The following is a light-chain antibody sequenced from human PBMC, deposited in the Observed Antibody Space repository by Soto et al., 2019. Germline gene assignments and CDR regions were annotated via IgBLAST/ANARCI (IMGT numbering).Light chain of an antibody. V-gene: IGLV2-14*01. CDR2: DVS. Sequence: QSVLIQPASVSGSPEQSITISCTGASSDVGYSSSVSWYLQHPGKAPKLVIFDVSNRPSGVSNRFSGSKSGNTASLTISGLQAEDEADYYCCSWTSSATYVFGTGTKVTV. CDR3: CSWTSSATYV. J-gene: IGLJ1*01. CDR1: SSDVGYSSS.